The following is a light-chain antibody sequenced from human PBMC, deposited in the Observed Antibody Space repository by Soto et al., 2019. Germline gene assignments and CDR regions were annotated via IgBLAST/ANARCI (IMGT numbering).Light chain of an antibody. V-gene: IGKV3-15*01. CDR1: QSVSSN. Sequence: EIVMTQSPATLSVSPGERATLSCRASQSVSSNLAWYHQKPGQAPRLLIYGASTRSTGIPARFSGSGSGTAFTLTISSRQSEDFAVYYCLQYNNWPPWAFGQGTKVEIK. CDR2: GAS. J-gene: IGKJ1*01. CDR3: LQYNNWPPWA.